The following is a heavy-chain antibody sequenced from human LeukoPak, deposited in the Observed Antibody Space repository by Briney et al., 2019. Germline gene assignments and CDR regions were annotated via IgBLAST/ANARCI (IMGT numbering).Heavy chain of an antibody. Sequence: ASVKVSCKASGYTFTGYNMHWVRQAPGQGLEWMGWINPKNGGTFYAEKFQGRITMTRDTSTSTAYMELSRLRSDDTAVYYCAKTGAYSDYDPPYYYYYMDVWGKGTTVTVSS. CDR3: AKTGAYSDYDPPYYYYYMDV. CDR1: GYTFTGYN. D-gene: IGHD5-12*01. J-gene: IGHJ6*03. V-gene: IGHV1-2*02. CDR2: INPKNGGT.